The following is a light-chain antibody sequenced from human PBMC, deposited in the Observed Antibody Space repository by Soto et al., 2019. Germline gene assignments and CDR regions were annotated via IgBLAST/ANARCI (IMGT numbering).Light chain of an antibody. J-gene: IGLJ1*01. CDR1: SSDVGGYNY. Sequence: QSVLTPPRSVSGSPGQSVTISCTGTSSDVGGYNYVSWYQQHPGKAPKLMIYDVSKRPSGVPDRFSGSKSGNTASLTISGLQAEDEADYYCCSYAGSYTYYVFGTGTKVTVL. CDR3: CSYAGSYTYYV. CDR2: DVS. V-gene: IGLV2-11*01.